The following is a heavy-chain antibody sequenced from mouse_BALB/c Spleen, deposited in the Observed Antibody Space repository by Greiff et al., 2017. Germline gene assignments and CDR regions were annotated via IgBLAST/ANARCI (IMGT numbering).Heavy chain of an antibody. Sequence: QVQLQQSGPGLVQPSQSLSITCTASGFALTSYGVRWVRQSPGKGLEWLGVIWSGGSTDYNAAFISRLSISKDNSKSQVFFKMNSLQANDTAIYYCASVLVWYLHDAMDYWGQGTSVTVSS. CDR2: IWSGGST. D-gene: IGHD2-10*02. CDR3: ASVLVWYLHDAMDY. J-gene: IGHJ4*01. CDR1: GFALTSYG. V-gene: IGHV2-2*02.